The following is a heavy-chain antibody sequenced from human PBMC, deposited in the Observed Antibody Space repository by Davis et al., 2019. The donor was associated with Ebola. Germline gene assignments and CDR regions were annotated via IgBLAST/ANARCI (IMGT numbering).Heavy chain of an antibody. V-gene: IGHV3-23*01. J-gene: IGHJ4*02. CDR1: GGSISSYY. Sequence: ETLSLTCTVSGGSISSYYWSWIRQPPGKGLEWVSAVTASGGTTYYAESVRGRFTISRDNSKNTLFLQMNSLRADDTAVYFCAKERGGSYWIEYWGQGTLVTVSS. CDR3: AKERGGSYWIEY. D-gene: IGHD1-26*01. CDR2: VTASGGTT.